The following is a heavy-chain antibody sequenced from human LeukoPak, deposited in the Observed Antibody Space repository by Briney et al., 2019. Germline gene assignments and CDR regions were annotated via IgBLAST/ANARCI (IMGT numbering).Heavy chain of an antibody. Sequence: SVKVSCKASGGTFSSYAISWVRQAPGQGLEWMGGIIPIFGTANYARKFQGRVTITADESTSTAYMELSSLRSEDTAVYYCARDTSGTHPSPFDYWGQGTLVTVSS. D-gene: IGHD1-1*01. V-gene: IGHV1-69*13. CDR3: ARDTSGTHPSPFDY. CDR2: IIPIFGTA. CDR1: GGTFSSYA. J-gene: IGHJ4*02.